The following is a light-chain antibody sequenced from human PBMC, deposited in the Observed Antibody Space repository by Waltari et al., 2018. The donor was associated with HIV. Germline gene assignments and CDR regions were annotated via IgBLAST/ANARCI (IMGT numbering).Light chain of an antibody. Sequence: QSVLMHPPSVSAAPGQKVTISCSVNSSNIGNNHVSWYQHIPGTATKLLIYHNNKRPSGIPDRFSGSKSGTSATLGITGLQAGDEADYYCGTWDSSLSAGVFGGGTKLTVL. J-gene: IGLJ2*01. CDR3: GTWDSSLSAGV. V-gene: IGLV1-51*01. CDR1: SSNIGNNH. CDR2: HNN.